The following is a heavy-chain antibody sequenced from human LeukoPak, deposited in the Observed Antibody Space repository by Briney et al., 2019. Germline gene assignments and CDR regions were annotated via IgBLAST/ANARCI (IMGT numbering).Heavy chain of an antibody. Sequence: PSQTLSLTCTVSGGSISSGGYYWSWIRQPPGKGLEWIGYIYHSGSTYYNPSLKSRVTISVDTSKNQSSLKLSSVTAADTAVYYCARVRGQLQLVGGGYFDYWGQGTLVTVSS. CDR2: IYHSGST. D-gene: IGHD5-24*01. CDR3: ARVRGQLQLVGGGYFDY. V-gene: IGHV4-30-2*01. J-gene: IGHJ4*02. CDR1: GGSISSGGYY.